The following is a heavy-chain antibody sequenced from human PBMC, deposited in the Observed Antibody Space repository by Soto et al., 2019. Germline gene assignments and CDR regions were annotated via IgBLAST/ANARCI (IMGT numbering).Heavy chain of an antibody. CDR3: AKWGADSRGYVYGMDV. CDR2: IYYSGST. V-gene: IGHV4-31*03. CDR1: GGSISSGGYY. J-gene: IGHJ6*02. D-gene: IGHD3-22*01. Sequence: SETLSLTCTVSGGSISSGGYYWSWIRQHPGKGLEWIGYIYYSGSTYYNPSLKSRVTISVDTSKNQFSLKLSSVTAADTAVYYCAKWGADSRGYVYGMDVWGQGTTVTVSS.